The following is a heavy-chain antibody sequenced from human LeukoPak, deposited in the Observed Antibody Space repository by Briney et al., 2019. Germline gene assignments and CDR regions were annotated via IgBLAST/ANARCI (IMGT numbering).Heavy chain of an antibody. D-gene: IGHD3-10*01. CDR3: ARYGSGSYREFDS. CDR1: GGSISSYY. V-gene: IGHV4-59*01. CDR2: IYYSGST. J-gene: IGHJ4*02. Sequence: SETLSLTCTVSGGSISSYYWSWSRQPPGKGLEWIGYIYYSGSTNYNPSLKSRVTISVDTSKNQFSLKLSSVTAADTAVYYCARYGSGSYREFDSSGQGTLVIVSS.